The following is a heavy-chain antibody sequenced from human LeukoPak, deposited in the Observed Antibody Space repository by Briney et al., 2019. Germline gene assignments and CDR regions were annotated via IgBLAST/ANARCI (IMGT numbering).Heavy chain of an antibody. Sequence: GGSLRLSCAASGFTFSSYAMSWVRQAPGKGLEWVSAISGSGGSTYYADSVKGRFTISRDNSKNTLYLQMNSLRAEDTAVYYCAKDLSQNTYYYDSSGYFDYWGQGTLVTVSS. CDR3: AKDLSQNTYYYDSSGYFDY. CDR2: ISGSGGST. D-gene: IGHD3-22*01. CDR1: GFTFSSYA. J-gene: IGHJ4*02. V-gene: IGHV3-23*01.